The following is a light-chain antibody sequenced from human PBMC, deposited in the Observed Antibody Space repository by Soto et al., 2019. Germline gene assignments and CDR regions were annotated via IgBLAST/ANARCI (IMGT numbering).Light chain of an antibody. Sequence: EIVLTQSPGTLSLSPGERATLSCRASQSISGTHLAWYQHRPGQAPRPLIYETSNRATGVPDRFSGSGSGTDFTLTISRLEPEDFAVYFCRQYDSSPPMYTFGQGTKLEIK. CDR1: QSISGTH. CDR2: ETS. J-gene: IGKJ2*01. V-gene: IGKV3-20*01. CDR3: RQYDSSPPMYT.